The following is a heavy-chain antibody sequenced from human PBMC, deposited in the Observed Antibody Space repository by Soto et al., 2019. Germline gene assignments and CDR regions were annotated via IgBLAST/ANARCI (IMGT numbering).Heavy chain of an antibody. V-gene: IGHV4-30-4*01. CDR2: IYEGGTT. D-gene: IGHD7-27*01. J-gene: IGHJ4*02. Sequence: QVQLQESGPRLVSPSQTLSLTCTVSGGSISSAAYCWSWIRQSPDKGLEWIGHIYEGGTTYSSPSLKGRGTISSDTSETQFSLKLSSVSAADTAVYYCARGPAGDKIDYWGQGIQVTVSS. CDR1: GGSISSAAYC. CDR3: ARGPAGDKIDY.